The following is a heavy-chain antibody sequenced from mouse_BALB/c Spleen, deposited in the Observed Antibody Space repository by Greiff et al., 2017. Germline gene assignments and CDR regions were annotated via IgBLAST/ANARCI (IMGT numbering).Heavy chain of an antibody. J-gene: IGHJ4*01. D-gene: IGHD1-1*01. CDR2: IYPGSGST. CDR3: ARRDNYGSSYYYAMDY. CDR1: GYNFTSYW. Sequence: QVQLKQPGAELVKPGTSVKLSCKASGYNFTSYWINWVKLRPGQGLEWIGDIYPGSGSTNYNEKFKSKATLTVDTSSSTAYMQLSSLASEDSALYYCARRDNYGSSYYYAMDYWGQGTSVTVSS. V-gene: IGHV1-55*01.